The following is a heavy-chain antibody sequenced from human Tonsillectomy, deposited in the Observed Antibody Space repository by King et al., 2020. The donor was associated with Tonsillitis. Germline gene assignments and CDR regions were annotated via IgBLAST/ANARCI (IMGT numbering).Heavy chain of an antibody. CDR1: GGSISTVGYY. J-gene: IGHJ4*02. D-gene: IGHD4-23*01. CDR2: ISYSGGT. CDR3: ASDWGNYGGNS. Sequence: VQLQESGPGLVKPSQTLSLTCTVSGGSISTVGYYWNWIRQHPGKGLDWIGDISYSGGTYYHPSLKSRVTISVDKSKNQFSLMLSSVTAADTPVYYCASDWGNYGGNSWGQGTLVTVSS. V-gene: IGHV4-31*03.